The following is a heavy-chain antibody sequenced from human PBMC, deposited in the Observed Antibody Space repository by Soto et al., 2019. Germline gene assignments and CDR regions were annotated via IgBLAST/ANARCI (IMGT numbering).Heavy chain of an antibody. CDR1: GGSISSYY. J-gene: IGHJ6*03. V-gene: IGHV4-59*08. D-gene: IGHD6-13*01. CDR2: IYYSGST. CDR3: ARRYGYYHYMYV. Sequence: LSLTFPVSGGSISSYYWTWIRQPTGKCLEWIGYIYYSGSTNYNPSLKSRVTISVATSKTQFSLKLISVTAADTAVYYLARRYGYYHYMYVWCRGPTVTVSS.